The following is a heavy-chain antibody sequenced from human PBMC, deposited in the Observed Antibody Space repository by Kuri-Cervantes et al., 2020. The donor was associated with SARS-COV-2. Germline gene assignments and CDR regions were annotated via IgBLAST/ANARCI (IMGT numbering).Heavy chain of an antibody. CDR2: NNGDGSST. CDR3: VRDGDHWNFDY. D-gene: IGHD1-1*01. Sequence: GESLKISCAASGFTLSNYWMHWVRQAPGKGMVWVSHNNGDGSSTNYADSVKGRFTISRDNAKNTLFLQMNSLRAEDTAVYYCVRDGDHWNFDYWGQGTLVTVSS. V-gene: IGHV3-74*01. CDR1: GFTLSNYW. J-gene: IGHJ4*02.